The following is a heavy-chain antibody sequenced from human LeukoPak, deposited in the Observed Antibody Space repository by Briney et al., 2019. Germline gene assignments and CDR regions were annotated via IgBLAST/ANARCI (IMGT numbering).Heavy chain of an antibody. V-gene: IGHV1-46*01. CDR3: ARDPARYHPRELPETGYFDL. CDR1: GYTFTSYY. Sequence: ASVKVSCKASGYTFTSYYMHWVRQAPGQGLEWMGIINPSGGSTSYAQKFQGRVTMTRDMSTSTVYMELSSLRSEDTAVYYCARDPARYHPRELPETGYFDLWGRGTLVTVSP. J-gene: IGHJ2*01. CDR2: INPSGGST. D-gene: IGHD1-26*01.